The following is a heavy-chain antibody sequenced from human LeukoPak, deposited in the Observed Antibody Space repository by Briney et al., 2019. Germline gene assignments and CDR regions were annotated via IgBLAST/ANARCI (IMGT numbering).Heavy chain of an antibody. CDR2: ISGSGGST. Sequence: GGSLRLSCAASGFTFSSYAMSWVRQAPGKGLEWVPAISGSGGSTYYADSVKGRFTISRDNSKNTLYLQMNSLRAEDTAVYYCAKKPHYGDYWYYYYMDVWGKGTTVTVSS. D-gene: IGHD4-17*01. J-gene: IGHJ6*03. CDR1: GFTFSSYA. V-gene: IGHV3-23*01. CDR3: AKKPHYGDYWYYYYMDV.